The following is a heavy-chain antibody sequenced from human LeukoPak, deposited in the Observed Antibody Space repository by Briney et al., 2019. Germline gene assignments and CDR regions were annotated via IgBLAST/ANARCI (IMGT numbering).Heavy chain of an antibody. CDR3: VQTTGWPGFDY. J-gene: IGHJ4*02. D-gene: IGHD6-19*01. V-gene: IGHV4-4*09. Sequence: SETLSLTCTTSGVSISRFYWSWVRQPPGKGLEWIANIYNGVPTFFNPSLKSRATISVDTSKGQFSLQLASVTAAGTAVYYCVQTTGWPGFDYWGQGILVTVSS. CDR1: GVSISRFY. CDR2: IYNGVPT.